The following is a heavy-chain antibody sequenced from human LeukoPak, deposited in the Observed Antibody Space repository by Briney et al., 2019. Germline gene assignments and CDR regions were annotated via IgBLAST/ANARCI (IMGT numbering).Heavy chain of an antibody. Sequence: SETLSLTCAVYGGSFSGYYWSWIRQPPGKGLEWIGEINHSGSTNYNPSLKSRVTISVDTSKNQFSLKLSSVTAADTAVYYCARDRGGGSQIFDYWGQGILVTVSS. CDR1: GGSFSGYY. D-gene: IGHD1-26*01. CDR2: INHSGST. V-gene: IGHV4-34*01. CDR3: ARDRGGGSQIFDY. J-gene: IGHJ4*02.